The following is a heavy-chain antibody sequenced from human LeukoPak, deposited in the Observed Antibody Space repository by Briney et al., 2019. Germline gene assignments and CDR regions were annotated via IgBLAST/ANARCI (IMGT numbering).Heavy chain of an antibody. D-gene: IGHD3-3*01. Sequence: SGGSLRLSCAASGFTFSSYWMSWVRQAPGKGLEWVANIKEDGSEKYYVDSVKGRFTISRDNAKNSLYLQMNSLRAEDTAVYYCARGEYYDFWSGLISSVGVSSYYFDYWGQGTLVTVSS. CDR2: IKEDGSEK. V-gene: IGHV3-7*01. J-gene: IGHJ4*02. CDR3: ARGEYYDFWSGLISSVGVSSYYFDY. CDR1: GFTFSSYW.